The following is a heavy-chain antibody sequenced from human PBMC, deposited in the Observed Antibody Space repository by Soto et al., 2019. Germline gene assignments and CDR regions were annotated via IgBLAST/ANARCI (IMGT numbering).Heavy chain of an antibody. CDR3: AGSGVSAPRDS. J-gene: IGHJ4*02. Sequence: QVQLVQSGAEVKKPGASVKVSCKASGYTFTSYGISWVRQAPGQGIEWMGWSSAYNGNTNYAQKLQGRVTMTTETSTRTAYMELRSLGTADNAVDSCAGSGVSAPRDSWGQGTLVTVSS. V-gene: IGHV1-18*01. CDR1: GYTFTSYG. CDR2: SSAYNGNT. D-gene: IGHD3-3*01.